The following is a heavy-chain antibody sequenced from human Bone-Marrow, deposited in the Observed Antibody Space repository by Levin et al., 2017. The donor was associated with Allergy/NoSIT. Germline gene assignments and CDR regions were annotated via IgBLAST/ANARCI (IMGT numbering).Heavy chain of an antibody. V-gene: IGHV4-39*01. CDR3: VRHEIGSMLTY. D-gene: IGHD3-9*01. Sequence: PSQTLSLTCTVSGGFFSISRYYWVWIRQPPGEGLEWIGTIYNSGSAYYNPSLKSPVTMSVDTSKNQFSLTLTSVTAADTAVYYCVRHEIGSMLTYWGQGILVTVSS. J-gene: IGHJ4*02. CDR1: GGFFSISRYY. CDR2: IYNSGSA.